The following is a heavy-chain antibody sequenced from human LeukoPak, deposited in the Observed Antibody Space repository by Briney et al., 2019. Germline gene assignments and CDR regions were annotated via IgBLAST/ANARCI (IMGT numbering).Heavy chain of an antibody. Sequence: SVTVSCKASGGTFSSYAISWVRQPPGQGLEWMGGIIPIYGTANYAQKFQGRVTITTDESTSTAYMELSSLRSEDTAVYYCARTVANYYYYYMDVWGKGTTVTVSS. D-gene: IGHD5-12*01. J-gene: IGHJ6*03. CDR3: ARTVANYYYYYMDV. V-gene: IGHV1-69*05. CDR2: IIPIYGTA. CDR1: GGTFSSYA.